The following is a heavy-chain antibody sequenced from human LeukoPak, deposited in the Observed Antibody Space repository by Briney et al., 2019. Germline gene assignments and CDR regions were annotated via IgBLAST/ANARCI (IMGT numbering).Heavy chain of an antibody. CDR3: ARHAVYAGSGWAFDF. CDR1: GGSFSGYY. V-gene: IGHV4-34*01. Sequence: KPSETLSLTCAVYGGSFSGYYWSWIRQPPGKGLEWIGEINHSGSTNYNPSLKSRVTISVDTSKNQFSLNLNSVTAADTAVYYCARHAVYAGSGWAFDFWGQGTLVTVFS. D-gene: IGHD6-19*01. CDR2: INHSGST. J-gene: IGHJ4*02.